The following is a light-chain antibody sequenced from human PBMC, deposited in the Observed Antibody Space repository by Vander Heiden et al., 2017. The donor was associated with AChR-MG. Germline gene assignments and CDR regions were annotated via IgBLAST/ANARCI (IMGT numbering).Light chain of an antibody. V-gene: IGLV3-21*04. J-gene: IGLJ2*01. CDR1: NIGSKS. CDR2: EDS. CDR3: QVWDSSSDPHVV. Sequence: SDVLTQPPSVSVAPGNTARLTCGGNNIGSKSVHGYQQKPGKPPVLVSYEDSDGPSGIPERFSGSNSGNTDTLTISRVEAGDEADYYCQVWDSSSDPHVVFGGGTKLTVL.